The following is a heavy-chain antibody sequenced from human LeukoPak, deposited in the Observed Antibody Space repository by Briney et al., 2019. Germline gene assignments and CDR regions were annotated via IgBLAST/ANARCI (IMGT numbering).Heavy chain of an antibody. V-gene: IGHV4-31*02. CDR3: ARALGYTSGFPFDA. J-gene: IGHJ4*02. D-gene: IGHD5-18*01. Sequence: SQTPSLACTESGASMCGASYYWSCIRQHPGNGLGWLGFIYHSGSLYYNPSLRSRVSISLDMSRRQFSLSLSSVTAADTAVYYCARALGYTSGFPFDAWGQGALVTVSS. CDR2: IYHSGSL. CDR1: GASMCGASYY.